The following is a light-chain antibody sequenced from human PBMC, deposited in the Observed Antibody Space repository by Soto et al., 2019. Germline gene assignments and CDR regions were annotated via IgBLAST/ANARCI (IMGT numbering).Light chain of an antibody. CDR2: GNN. J-gene: IGLJ1*01. CDR3: AACEDSLNEYA. V-gene: IGLV1-44*01. CDR1: SSNIGRNS. Sequence: QSVLTQAPSVSGTPGQRVTITCSGSSSNIGRNSVNWYQHLPGTAPKLLTHGNNHRPSGVPDRFSASKSGTSASLAISGLPPEDEAKYCSAACEDSLNEYAFGAGPKVIV.